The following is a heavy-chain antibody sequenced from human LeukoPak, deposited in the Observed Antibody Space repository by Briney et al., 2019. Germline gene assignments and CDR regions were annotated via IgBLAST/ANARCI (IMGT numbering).Heavy chain of an antibody. CDR3: ARHRAQLVLDYYYGMDV. V-gene: IGHV3-30-3*01. Sequence: PGGSLRLSCAASKFTFSNYAMHWVRQAPGKGLEWVAVISYDGSNKYYADSVKGRFTISRDNSKNTLYLQMNSLRAEDTAVFYCARHRAQLVLDYYYGMDVWGQGTTVTVSS. CDR2: ISYDGSNK. D-gene: IGHD1-1*01. J-gene: IGHJ6*02. CDR1: KFTFSNYA.